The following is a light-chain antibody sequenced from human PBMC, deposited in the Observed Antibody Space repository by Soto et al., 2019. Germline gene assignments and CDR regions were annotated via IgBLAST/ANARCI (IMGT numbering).Light chain of an antibody. CDR3: QSYDTSLSVV. V-gene: IGLV1-40*01. CDR1: SSNIGAGYD. CDR2: GNN. J-gene: IGLJ2*01. Sequence: QAVVTQPPSVSGAPGQRVTISCTGSSSNIGAGYDVHWYQQLPGTAPKLLIYGNNNRPSGVPDRFSGSKSGISASLAITGLQAEHEADYYCQSYDTSLSVVFGGGTKVTVL.